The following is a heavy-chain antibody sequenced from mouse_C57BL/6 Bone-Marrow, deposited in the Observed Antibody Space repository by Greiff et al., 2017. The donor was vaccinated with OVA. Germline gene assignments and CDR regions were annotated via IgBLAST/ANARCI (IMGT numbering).Heavy chain of an antibody. J-gene: IGHJ3*01. Sequence: EVKLQESGGGLVKPGGSLKLSCAASGFTFSSYAMSWVRQTPEKRLEWVATISDGGSYTYYPDNVKGRFTISRDNAKNNLYLQMSHLKSEDTAMYYGARGGYGSSYWFAYWGQGTLVTVSA. D-gene: IGHD1-1*01. CDR3: ARGGYGSSYWFAY. CDR1: GFTFSSYA. CDR2: ISDGGSYT. V-gene: IGHV5-4*03.